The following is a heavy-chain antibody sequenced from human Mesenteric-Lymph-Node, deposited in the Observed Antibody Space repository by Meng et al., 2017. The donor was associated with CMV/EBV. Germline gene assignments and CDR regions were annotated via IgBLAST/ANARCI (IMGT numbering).Heavy chain of an antibody. CDR2: VYYSGST. J-gene: IGHJ4*02. Sequence: SETLSLTCTVSGASISSYYWTWIRQPPGKGLEWIGYVYYSGSTNYNPSLKSRVTISADTSKNQFFLKLSFVTAADTAVYYCARRIAARVGFDYWGQGTLVTVSS. CDR3: ARRIAARVGFDY. D-gene: IGHD6-6*01. V-gene: IGHV4-59*01. CDR1: GASISSYY.